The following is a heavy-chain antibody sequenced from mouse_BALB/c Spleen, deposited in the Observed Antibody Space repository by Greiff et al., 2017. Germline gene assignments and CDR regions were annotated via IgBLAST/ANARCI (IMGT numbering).Heavy chain of an antibody. D-gene: IGHD2-10*02. Sequence: EVQRLESGPSLVKPSQTLSLTCSVTGDSITSGYWNWIRKFPGNKLEYMGYISYSGSTYYNPSLKSRISITRDTSKNQYYLQLNSVTTEDTATYYCARYEYGNSPFAYWGQGTLVTVSA. CDR3: ARYEYGNSPFAY. CDR1: GDSITSGY. J-gene: IGHJ3*01. CDR2: ISYSGST. V-gene: IGHV3-8*02.